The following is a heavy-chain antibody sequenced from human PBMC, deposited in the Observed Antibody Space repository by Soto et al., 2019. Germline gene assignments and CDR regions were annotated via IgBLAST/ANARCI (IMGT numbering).Heavy chain of an antibody. J-gene: IGHJ5*02. Sequence: EMQLVQSGGGLIQPGGSLRLSCAVSGFTVSSNSITWVRQAPGQGLEWVSVLHSDVSTYYVDSVKGRFVIPRDNSKNTVYLQMNSLRAEDKAIYYCSRALGGSWYNWFDPWGQGTLVTVSS. CDR1: GFTVSSNS. V-gene: IGHV3-53*01. CDR2: LHSDVST. D-gene: IGHD2-15*01. CDR3: SRALGGSWYNWFDP.